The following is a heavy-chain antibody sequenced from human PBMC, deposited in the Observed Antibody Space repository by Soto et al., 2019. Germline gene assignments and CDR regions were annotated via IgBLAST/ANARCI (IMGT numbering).Heavy chain of an antibody. J-gene: IGHJ6*02. CDR1: GYSFTSYY. CDR3: ARDRDSWTGYEYYYYAMDV. Sequence: ASVKVSFRASGYSFTSYYLHWVRQAPGQGLEWMGIINPNSTSASYAQKFQGRVTMTRDTSTSTVYMELSTLRSEDTAVYYCARDRDSWTGYEYYYYAMDVWGQGTTVTVSS. D-gene: IGHD3-3*01. V-gene: IGHV1-46*01. CDR2: INPNSTSA.